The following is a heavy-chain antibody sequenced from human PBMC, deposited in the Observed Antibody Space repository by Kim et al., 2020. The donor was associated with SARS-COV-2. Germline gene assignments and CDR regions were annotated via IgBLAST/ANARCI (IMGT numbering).Heavy chain of an antibody. Sequence: SETLSLTCTVSGGSISSSSYYWGWIRQPPGKGLEWIGSIYYSGSTYYNPSLKSRVTISVDTSKNQFSLKLSSVTAADTAVYYCASHIAAAGNWFDPWGQGTLVTVSS. J-gene: IGHJ5*02. V-gene: IGHV4-39*01. CDR3: ASHIAAAGNWFDP. CDR1: GGSISSSSYY. CDR2: IYYSGST. D-gene: IGHD6-13*01.